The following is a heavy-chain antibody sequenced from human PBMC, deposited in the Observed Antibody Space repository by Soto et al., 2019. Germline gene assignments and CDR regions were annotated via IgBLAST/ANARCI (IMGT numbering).Heavy chain of an antibody. CDR3: ASGSSGYYCVPLDI. CDR2: IYSGGST. J-gene: IGHJ3*02. V-gene: IGHV3-66*01. CDR1: GLTFRSYW. D-gene: IGHD3-22*01. Sequence: PGGSLRLCCAASGLTFRSYWMHWVRQAPGKGLEWVSVIYSGGSTYYADSVKGRFTISRDNSKNTLYLQMNSLRAEDTAVYYCASGSSGYYCVPLDIWGQGTMVSVSS.